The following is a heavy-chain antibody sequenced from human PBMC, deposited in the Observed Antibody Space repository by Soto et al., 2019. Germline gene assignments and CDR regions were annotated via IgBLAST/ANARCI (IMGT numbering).Heavy chain of an antibody. Sequence: ESLKISCKGSGYSFTSYWISWVRQMPGKGLEWMGRIDPSDSYTNYSPSFQGHVTISADKSISTAYLQWSSLKASDTAMYYCAKTGTLYYYYGMDVWGQGTTVTVSS. J-gene: IGHJ6*02. D-gene: IGHD1-1*01. CDR3: AKTGTLYYYYGMDV. CDR1: GYSFTSYW. V-gene: IGHV5-10-1*01. CDR2: IDPSDSYT.